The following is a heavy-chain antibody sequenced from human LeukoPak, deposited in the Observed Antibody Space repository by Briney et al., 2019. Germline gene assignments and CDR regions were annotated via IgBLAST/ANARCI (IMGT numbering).Heavy chain of an antibody. V-gene: IGHV4-38-2*02. CDR1: GFSISIGYY. J-gene: IGHJ6*03. CDR3: ARGDYYYYYYMDV. D-gene: IGHD3-16*01. Sequence: SETLSLTCSVSGFSISIGYYWGWIRQPPGKGLEWIGNALHSGNTFYNPSLKSRVTISVDTSKNQFSLKLSSVTAADTAVYYCARGDYYYYYYMDVWGKGTTVTVSS. CDR2: ALHSGNT.